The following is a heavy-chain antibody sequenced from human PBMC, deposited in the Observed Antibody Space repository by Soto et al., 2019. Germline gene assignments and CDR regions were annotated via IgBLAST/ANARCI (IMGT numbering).Heavy chain of an antibody. D-gene: IGHD3-22*01. V-gene: IGHV3-53*01. J-gene: IGHJ6*02. CDR3: ARVGHDSGYYSYYYGMDV. CDR1: GFTVSSNY. CDR2: IYSGGST. Sequence: EVQLVESGGGLIQPGGSLRLSCAASGFTVSSNYMSWVRQAPGKGLEWVSVIYSGGSTYYADSVKGRFTISRDNSKXAXXLQMNSLRAEDTAVDYCARVGHDSGYYSYYYGMDVWGQGTTVTVSS.